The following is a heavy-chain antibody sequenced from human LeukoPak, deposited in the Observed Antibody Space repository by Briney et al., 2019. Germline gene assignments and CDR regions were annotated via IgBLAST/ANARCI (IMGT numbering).Heavy chain of an antibody. CDR2: IHSSSSSI. CDR1: GFTFSSHW. Sequence: GGSLRLSCAASGFTFSSHWMHWVRQAPGKGLEWISYIHSSSSSIYYADSVKGRFTISRDNAKNSLYLQMNSLRDEDTAVYYCARDRLGAGSFDIWGQGTMVTVSS. D-gene: IGHD7-27*01. J-gene: IGHJ3*02. CDR3: ARDRLGAGSFDI. V-gene: IGHV3-48*02.